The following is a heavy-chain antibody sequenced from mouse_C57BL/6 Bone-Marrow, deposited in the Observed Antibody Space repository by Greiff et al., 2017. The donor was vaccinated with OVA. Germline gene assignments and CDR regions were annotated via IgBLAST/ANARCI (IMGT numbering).Heavy chain of an antibody. V-gene: IGHV5-4*01. D-gene: IGHD2-4*01. J-gene: IGHJ3*01. CDR3: ARKNDYDGVFFAY. CDR1: GFTFSSYA. CDR2: ISDGGSYT. Sequence: EVQGVESGGGLVKPGGSLKLSCAASGFTFSSYAMSWVRQTPEKRLEWVATISDGGSYTYYPDNVKGRFTISRDNAKNNLYLQMSHLKSEDTAMYYCARKNDYDGVFFAYWGQGTLVTVSA.